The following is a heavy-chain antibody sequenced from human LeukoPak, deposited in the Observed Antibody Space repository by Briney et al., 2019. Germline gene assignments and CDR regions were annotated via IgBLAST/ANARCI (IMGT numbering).Heavy chain of an antibody. CDR2: IYHSGST. D-gene: IGHD3-22*01. Sequence: PSETLSLTCTVSGGSISSGGYYWSWIRQPPGKGLEWIGYIYHSGSTYYNPSLKSRVTISVDRSKNQFSLKLSSVTAADTAVYYCARRRGRRTRDYYDSSGSHFDYWGQGTLVTVSS. CDR1: GGSISSGGYY. CDR3: ARRRGRRTRDYYDSSGSHFDY. V-gene: IGHV4-30-2*01. J-gene: IGHJ4*02.